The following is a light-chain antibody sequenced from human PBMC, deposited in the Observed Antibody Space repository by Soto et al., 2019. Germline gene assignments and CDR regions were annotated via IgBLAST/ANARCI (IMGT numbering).Light chain of an antibody. CDR3: LQASSFPRT. Sequence: DIPMTQSPSSLSASVGDRVTITCRASQGISGRLAWFQQKPGKAPKFLISHASRLQSGVPSRFSGSESGTDFTLTINSLQPEDFATYYCLQASSFPRTFGQGTNVDIK. CDR1: QGISGR. CDR2: HAS. V-gene: IGKV1-12*01. J-gene: IGKJ1*01.